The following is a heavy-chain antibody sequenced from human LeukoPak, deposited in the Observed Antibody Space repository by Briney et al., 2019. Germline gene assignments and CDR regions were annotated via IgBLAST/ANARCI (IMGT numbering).Heavy chain of an antibody. CDR3: ARDRLGGIFDY. CDR1: GLTFSDYY. D-gene: IGHD3-16*01. V-gene: IGHV3-11*01. Sequence: PGGSLRLSCAASGLTFSDYYMSCIRHPPGKGLEWDSYISTSGSNIYYADSVKGRFTISRDNAKNSLYLQMNSLRAEDTAVYYCARDRLGGIFDYWGQGTLVTVSS. J-gene: IGHJ4*02. CDR2: ISTSGSNI.